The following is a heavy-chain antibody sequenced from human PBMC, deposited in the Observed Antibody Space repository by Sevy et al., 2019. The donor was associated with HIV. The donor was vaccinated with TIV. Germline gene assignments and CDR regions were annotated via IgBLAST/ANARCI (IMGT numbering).Heavy chain of an antibody. Sequence: GKSLKISCKGSGYSFTKFWIGWARQMPGKGLQWMGIIYPGHSNTRYSPSFQGQVTISADKSISTAYLQWSGLKASDTALYYCARHVYYYHSSGYYSIDSWGQGTPVTVSS. CDR3: ARHVYYYHSSGYYSIDS. CDR1: GYSFTKFW. V-gene: IGHV5-51*01. CDR2: IYPGHSNT. J-gene: IGHJ4*02. D-gene: IGHD3-22*01.